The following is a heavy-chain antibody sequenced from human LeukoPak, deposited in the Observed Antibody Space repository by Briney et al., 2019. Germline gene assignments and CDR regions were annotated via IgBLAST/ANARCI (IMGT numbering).Heavy chain of an antibody. Sequence: SETLSLTCTVSGGSISGYYWSWIRQFPNQGLEWIGYILYSGATNYNPSLKSRVTISVDTSKNQFSLKLTSVTAADTAVYYCAMTDYNWFDPWGQGTLVTVSS. J-gene: IGHJ5*02. CDR3: AMTDYNWFDP. CDR1: GGSISGYY. V-gene: IGHV4-59*08. CDR2: ILYSGAT.